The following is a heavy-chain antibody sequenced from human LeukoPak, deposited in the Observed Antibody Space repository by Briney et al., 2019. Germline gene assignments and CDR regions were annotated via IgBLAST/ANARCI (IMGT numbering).Heavy chain of an antibody. J-gene: IGHJ4*02. CDR1: GGTFSSYE. CDR3: ARSQWELPGDY. Sequence: ASVKVSCKASGGTFSSYEISWVRQAPGQGLEWMGIINPSGGSIRYAQKFQGRVTMTRDTSTSTVYMELSSLRSEDTAVYYCARSQWELPGDYWGQGTLVTVSS. V-gene: IGHV1-46*01. D-gene: IGHD1-26*01. CDR2: INPSGGSI.